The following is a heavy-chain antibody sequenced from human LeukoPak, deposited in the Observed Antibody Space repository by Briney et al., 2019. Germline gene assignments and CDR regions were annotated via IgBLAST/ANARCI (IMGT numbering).Heavy chain of an antibody. CDR1: GYSFTNYW. J-gene: IGHJ3*02. Sequence: GESLKTSCKGSGYSFTNYWITWVRQMPGKGLGWMGRIDPSDSYTNYSPSFQGHVTMSVDESISTAYLQWSSLRASDTAMYYCARQVYDILTSDIWGQGTMVTVSS. CDR2: IDPSDSYT. V-gene: IGHV5-10-1*01. D-gene: IGHD3-9*01. CDR3: ARQVYDILTSDI.